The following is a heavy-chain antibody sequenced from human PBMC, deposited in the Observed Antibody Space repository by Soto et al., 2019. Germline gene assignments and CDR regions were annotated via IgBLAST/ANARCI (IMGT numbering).Heavy chain of an antibody. CDR2: IYYSGST. CDR3: ASSKTVTTEQLDALDI. Sequence: SEPLSLTCTVSDGSISSYYWSCIRKPPGKGLEWIGYIYYSGSTNYNPSLKSQVTISVDTSKNQFSLKLSSVTAADTAVYYCASSKTVTTEQLDALDIWGNGTMVTVSS. CDR1: DGSISSYY. D-gene: IGHD4-17*01. J-gene: IGHJ3*02. V-gene: IGHV4-59*01.